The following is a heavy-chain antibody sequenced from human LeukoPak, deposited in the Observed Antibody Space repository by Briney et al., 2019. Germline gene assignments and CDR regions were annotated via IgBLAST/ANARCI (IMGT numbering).Heavy chain of an antibody. CDR2: THYSGGP. J-gene: IGHJ3*02. D-gene: IGHD3-10*01. Sequence: PSETLSLTCIVSGGSISSSSFYWGWIRQPPGKGLEWIGSTHYSGGPYYNASLKSRVAISVDTSKNQFSLRLNSVTAADTAVYYCARSEPYQSGSGTYAFNIWGQGTMVTVSS. CDR1: GGSISSSSFY. CDR3: ARSEPYQSGSGTYAFNI. V-gene: IGHV4-39*07.